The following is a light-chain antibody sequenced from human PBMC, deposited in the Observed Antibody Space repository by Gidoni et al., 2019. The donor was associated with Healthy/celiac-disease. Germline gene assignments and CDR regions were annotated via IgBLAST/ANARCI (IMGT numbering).Light chain of an antibody. CDR2: DVS. CDR1: SSDVGGYNY. Sequence: QSALTQPRSVSGSPGPSVTISCTGTSSDVGGYNYVSWYQQHPGKAPKLMIYDVSKRPSGVPDRFSGSKSGNTASLTISGLQAEDEADYYCCSYAGSYTFPVVFGGGTKLTVL. J-gene: IGLJ2*01. CDR3: CSYAGSYTFPVV. V-gene: IGLV2-11*01.